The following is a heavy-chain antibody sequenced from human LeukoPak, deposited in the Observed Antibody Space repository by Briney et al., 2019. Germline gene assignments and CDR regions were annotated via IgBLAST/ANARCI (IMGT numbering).Heavy chain of an antibody. CDR1: GFTFNIYE. V-gene: IGHV3-48*04. CDR2: INTDSSSI. Sequence: PGGSLRLSCAASGFTFNIYEMNWVRQAPGKGLEWISHINTDSSSIHYADSMKGRFTISRDNAKNSLYLQMNSLRGEDTAVYYCAKDPHFHPDSSGYYFWGQGTLVTVSS. CDR3: AKDPHFHPDSSGYYF. J-gene: IGHJ4*02. D-gene: IGHD3-22*01.